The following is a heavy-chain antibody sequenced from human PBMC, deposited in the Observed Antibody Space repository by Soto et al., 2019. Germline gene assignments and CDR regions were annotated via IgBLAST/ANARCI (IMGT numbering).Heavy chain of an antibody. CDR3: VSQAACGGDCYAFDS. CDR2: IIPLFGTA. D-gene: IGHD2-21*02. CDR1: GGTYSSNT. J-gene: IGHJ4*02. V-gene: IGHV1-69*06. Sequence: QVQLVQSGAAVKKPGSSVKISCKASGGTYSSNTMNWVRQTAGQGLEWMGGIIPLFGTANYAEKFRGRVTITADRSTNTEYMEMRSLRSEDTAVYYCVSQAACGGDCYAFDSWGQGTLVTVSS.